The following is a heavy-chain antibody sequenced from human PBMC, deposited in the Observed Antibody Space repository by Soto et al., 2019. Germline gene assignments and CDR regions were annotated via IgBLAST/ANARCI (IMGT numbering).Heavy chain of an antibody. D-gene: IGHD3-22*01. V-gene: IGHV1-8*01. CDR3: ARSRGYDSSGPSST. J-gene: IGHJ4*02. Sequence: ASVKVSCKASGYTFTSYDINCVRQATGQVLEWMGWMNPNSGNTGYAQKFQGRVTMTRNTSISTAYMELSSLRSEDTAVYYCARSRGYDSSGPSSTWGQGTLVTVSS. CDR1: GYTFTSYD. CDR2: MNPNSGNT.